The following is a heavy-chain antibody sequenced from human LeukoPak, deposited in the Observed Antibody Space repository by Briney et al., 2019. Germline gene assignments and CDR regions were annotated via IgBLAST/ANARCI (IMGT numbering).Heavy chain of an antibody. D-gene: IGHD2-15*01. J-gene: IGHJ4*02. CDR1: GFTFSSQA. CDR2: ISGGGNT. Sequence: PGGSLRLSCAASGFTFSSQAMSWVRQTPGKGLEWVSAISGGGNTYYADSVKGRFTISRDNSKNTLYLQMNSLRAEDTALYYCAKGHMVGAYWGQGTLVTVSS. V-gene: IGHV3-23*01. CDR3: AKGHMVGAY.